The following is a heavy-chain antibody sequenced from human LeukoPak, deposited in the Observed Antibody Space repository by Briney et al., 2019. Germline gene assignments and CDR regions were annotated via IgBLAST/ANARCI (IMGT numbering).Heavy chain of an antibody. CDR2: ISISSSYI. CDR3: ARGGSGYCSTTSCSRPPDY. V-gene: IGHV3-21*01. D-gene: IGHD2-2*03. J-gene: IGHJ4*02. Sequence: SGGSLRLSCAASGFTFSSYSMNWVRQAPGKGLEWVSSISISSSYIYYADSVKGRFTISRDNAKNSLYLQMNSLRAEDTAVYFCARGGSGYCSTTSCSRPPDYWGQGTLVTVSS. CDR1: GFTFSSYS.